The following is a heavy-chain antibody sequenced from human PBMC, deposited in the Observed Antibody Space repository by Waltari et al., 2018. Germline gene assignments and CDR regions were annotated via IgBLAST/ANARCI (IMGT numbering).Heavy chain of an antibody. CDR3: ARDPHCSGGSCYSKDAFDI. J-gene: IGHJ3*02. V-gene: IGHV4-39*07. CDR2: IYYSGST. D-gene: IGHD2-15*01. Sequence: QLQLQESGPGLVKPSETLSLTCTVSGGSISSSSYYWGWIRQPPGKGLEWIGSIYYSGSTYYNPSLKSRVTISVDTSKNQFSLKLSSVTAADTAVYYCARDPHCSGGSCYSKDAFDIWGQGTMVTVSS. CDR1: GGSISSSSYY.